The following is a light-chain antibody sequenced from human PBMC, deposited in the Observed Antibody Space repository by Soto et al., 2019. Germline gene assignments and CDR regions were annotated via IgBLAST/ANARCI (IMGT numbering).Light chain of an antibody. CDR3: QVWDSSSDHYV. V-gene: IGLV2-14*01. Sequence: QSALTQPASVSGSPGQSITISCTGTSSDVGGYNYVSWYQQHPGKAPKLMIYEVSNRPSGVSNRFSGSKSGNTASLTISRVEVGDEADYYCQVWDSSSDHYVFGTGTKVTVL. CDR2: EVS. CDR1: SSDVGGYNY. J-gene: IGLJ1*01.